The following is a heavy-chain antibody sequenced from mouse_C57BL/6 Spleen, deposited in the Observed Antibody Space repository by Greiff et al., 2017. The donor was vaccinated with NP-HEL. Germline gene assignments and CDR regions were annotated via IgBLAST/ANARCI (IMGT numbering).Heavy chain of an antibody. CDR1: GYTFTSYG. Sequence: QVQLKQSGAELARPGASVKLSCKASGYTFTSYGISWVKQRTGQGLEWIGEIYPRSGNTYYNEKFKGKATLTADESSSTAYMELRSLTSEDSAVYFCARRQGFAYWGQGTLVTVSA. J-gene: IGHJ3*01. D-gene: IGHD6-1*01. CDR3: ARRQGFAY. V-gene: IGHV1-81*01. CDR2: IYPRSGNT.